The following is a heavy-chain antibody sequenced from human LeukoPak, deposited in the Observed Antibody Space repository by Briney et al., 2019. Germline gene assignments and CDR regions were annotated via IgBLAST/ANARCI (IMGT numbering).Heavy chain of an antibody. J-gene: IGHJ4*02. CDR3: AKDRLDYYGSGSYNY. D-gene: IGHD3-10*01. V-gene: IGHV3-30*02. Sequence: GGSLRLSCAVSGFTFSSYGMHWVRQSPGKGLEWVAFIRYDGSNKYYADSVKGRFTISRDNAKNSLYLQMNSLRAEDTAVYYCAKDRLDYYGSGSYNYWGQGTLVTVSS. CDR2: IRYDGSNK. CDR1: GFTFSSYG.